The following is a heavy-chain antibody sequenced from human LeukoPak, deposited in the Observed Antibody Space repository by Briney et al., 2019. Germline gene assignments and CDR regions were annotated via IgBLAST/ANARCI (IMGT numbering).Heavy chain of an antibody. D-gene: IGHD4-11*01. CDR2: INAGNGNT. J-gene: IGHJ3*02. CDR1: GYTFTSYA. V-gene: IGHV1-3*01. CDR3: ARAECSVTDAFDI. Sequence: ASVKVSCKASGYTFTSYAMHWVRQAPGQRLEWMGWINAGNGNTKYSQKFQGRVTITRDTSASTAYMELSSLRSEDTAVYYCARAECSVTDAFDIWGQGTMVTVSS.